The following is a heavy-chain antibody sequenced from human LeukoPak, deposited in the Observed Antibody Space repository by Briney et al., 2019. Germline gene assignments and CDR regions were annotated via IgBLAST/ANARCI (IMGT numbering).Heavy chain of an antibody. CDR3: AKEYYDSSGYRDY. CDR1: GFTFSSYA. J-gene: IGHJ4*02. Sequence: GRSLRLSCAASGFTFSSYAMHWVRQAPGKGLEWVSAISGSGGSTYYADSVKGRFTISRDNSKNTLYLQMNSLRAEDTAVYYCAKEYYDSSGYRDYWGQGTLVTVSS. V-gene: IGHV3-23*01. D-gene: IGHD3-22*01. CDR2: ISGSGGST.